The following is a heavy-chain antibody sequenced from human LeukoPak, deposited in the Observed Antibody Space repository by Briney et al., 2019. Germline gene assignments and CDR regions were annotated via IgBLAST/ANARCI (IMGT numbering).Heavy chain of an antibody. CDR3: ARTGVWFEVWIDY. CDR1: GFTYSHYW. V-gene: IGHV3-7*05. CDR2: LKHDGSEK. Sequence: GGSVRLSCAASGFTYSHYWMSWARQAPGKGLEWVANLKHDGSEKYYVDSVKGRFTISRDNAKNSVYLQMNNVRADDTAVYYCARTGVWFEVWIDYWGQGTLVTVSS. D-gene: IGHD3-10*01. J-gene: IGHJ4*02.